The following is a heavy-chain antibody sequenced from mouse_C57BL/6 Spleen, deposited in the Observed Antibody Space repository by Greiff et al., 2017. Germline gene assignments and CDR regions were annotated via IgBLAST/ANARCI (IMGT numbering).Heavy chain of an antibody. J-gene: IGHJ3*01. CDR2: IDPETGGT. V-gene: IGHV1-15*01. CDR3: TRGGGSSAAWFAY. D-gene: IGHD1-1*01. CDR1: GYTFTDYE. Sequence: VQLQQSGAELVRPGASVTLSCKASGYTFTDYEMHWVQQTPVHGLEWIGAIDPETGGTAYNQKFKGKAILTADKSSSTAYMELRSLTSEDSAVYYCTRGGGSSAAWFAYWGQGTLVTVSA.